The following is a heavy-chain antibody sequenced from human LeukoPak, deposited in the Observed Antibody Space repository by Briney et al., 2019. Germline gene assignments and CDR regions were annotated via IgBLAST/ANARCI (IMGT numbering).Heavy chain of an antibody. CDR1: GGSISSTHW. CDR2: IYHSGST. Sequence: SGTLSLTCAVSGGSISSTHWWRWVRQPPGKGLEWIGEIYHSGSTNYNPSLKSRVTISVDKSKNQFSLKLSSVTAADTAVYYCARGSYYYDSSGYFYFDYWGQGTLVTVSS. J-gene: IGHJ4*02. CDR3: ARGSYYYDSSGYFYFDY. D-gene: IGHD3-22*01. V-gene: IGHV4-4*02.